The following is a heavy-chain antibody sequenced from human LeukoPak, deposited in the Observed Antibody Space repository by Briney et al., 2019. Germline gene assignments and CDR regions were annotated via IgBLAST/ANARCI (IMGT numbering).Heavy chain of an antibody. CDR1: GGSISSYY. D-gene: IGHD3-9*01. CDR3: AREGGEILRYFDWLPSWYFDL. CDR2: IYTSGST. V-gene: IGHV4-4*07. Sequence: SETLSLTCTVSGGSISSYYWSWIRQPAGKGLEWIGRIYTSGSTNYNPSLKSRVTMSVDTSKNQFSLKLSSVTAEDTAVYYCAREGGEILRYFDWLPSWYFDLWGRGTLVTVSS. J-gene: IGHJ2*01.